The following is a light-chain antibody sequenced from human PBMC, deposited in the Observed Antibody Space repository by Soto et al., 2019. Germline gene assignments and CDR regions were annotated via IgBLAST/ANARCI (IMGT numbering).Light chain of an antibody. CDR2: EAS. CDR1: HDISTF. CDR3: QQLYTLPFT. Sequence: DIQFTQSPSLLSASIGDRVTITCRASHDISTFLAWYRQKPGKAPKLLIYEASTLQSGVPSRFSGSGSGTEFTLTISGLLPEDFAAYHCQQLYTLPFTFGQGTRLEIK. J-gene: IGKJ5*01. V-gene: IGKV1-9*01.